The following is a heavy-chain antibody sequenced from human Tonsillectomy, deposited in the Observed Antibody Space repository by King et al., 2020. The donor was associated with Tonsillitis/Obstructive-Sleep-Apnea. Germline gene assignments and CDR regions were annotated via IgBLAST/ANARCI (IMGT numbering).Heavy chain of an antibody. D-gene: IGHD3-9*01. CDR1: GGSISSSSYY. CDR3: ADYDILTGYSGD. V-gene: IGHV4-39*01. CDR2: IYYSGST. Sequence: QLQESGPGLVKPSETLSLTCTVSGGSISSSSYYWGWIRQPPGKGLEWIGSIYYSGSTYYNPSLKSRVTISVDTSKNQFSLKLCSVTAADTAVYYCADYDILTGYSGDWGQGTLVTVSS. J-gene: IGHJ4*02.